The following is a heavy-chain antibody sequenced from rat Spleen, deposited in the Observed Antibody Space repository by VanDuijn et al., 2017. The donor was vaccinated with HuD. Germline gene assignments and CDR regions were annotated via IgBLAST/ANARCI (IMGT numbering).Heavy chain of an antibody. V-gene: IGHV2-63*01. J-gene: IGHJ2*01. D-gene: IGHD3-1*01. CDR3: TIHPRY. Sequence: QVQLKESGPGLVQPSQTLSLTCTVSGFSLIRYNVHWVRQPPQKGLEWMGRMRYNGDTSYNSALKSRLSINRDTSKNQVFLKMNSLQTDDTGTYYCTIHPRYWGQEVMVTVSS. CDR2: MRYNGDT. CDR1: GFSLIRYN.